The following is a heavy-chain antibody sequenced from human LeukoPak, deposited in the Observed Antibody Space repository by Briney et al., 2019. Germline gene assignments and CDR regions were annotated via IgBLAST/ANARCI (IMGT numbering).Heavy chain of an antibody. CDR2: INPNSGGT. Sequence: GASVKVSCKASGYNFTAYYMHWVRQAPEQGLEWMGWINPNSGGTNYAQKFQGGVTMTNDTSISTAYMELSRLRSDDTAVYYCAKDEAGDSLIPPRDNWFDPWGQGTLVTVSS. CDR1: GYNFTAYY. V-gene: IGHV1-2*02. D-gene: IGHD4-17*01. CDR3: AKDEAGDSLIPPRDNWFDP. J-gene: IGHJ5*02.